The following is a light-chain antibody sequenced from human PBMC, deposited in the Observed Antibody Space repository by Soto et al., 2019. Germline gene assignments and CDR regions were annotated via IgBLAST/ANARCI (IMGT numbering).Light chain of an antibody. CDR1: SRDIGTSNL. J-gene: IGLJ1*01. CDR3: CSYAGSSPYV. Sequence: QSALTQPASVSGSPGQSITISCTGTSRDIGTSNLVSWYQQHPGTAPKLMIFEVNKRPSGVSNRFSGSKSGNTASLTISGLQAEDEADYYCCSYAGSSPYVFGTGTKVTVL. V-gene: IGLV2-23*02. CDR2: EVN.